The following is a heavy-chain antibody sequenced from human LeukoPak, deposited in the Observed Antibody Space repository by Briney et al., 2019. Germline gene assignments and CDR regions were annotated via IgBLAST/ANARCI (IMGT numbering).Heavy chain of an antibody. Sequence: GGSLRLSCAASGFTFSSYGMHWVRQAPGKGLEWVAFIRYDGSNKYYADSVKGRFTISRDNSKNTLYLQMNSPRAEDTAVYYCARAIAVVAYFDYWGQGTLVTVSS. V-gene: IGHV3-30*02. CDR2: IRYDGSNK. CDR3: ARAIAVVAYFDY. CDR1: GFTFSSYG. J-gene: IGHJ4*02. D-gene: IGHD6-19*01.